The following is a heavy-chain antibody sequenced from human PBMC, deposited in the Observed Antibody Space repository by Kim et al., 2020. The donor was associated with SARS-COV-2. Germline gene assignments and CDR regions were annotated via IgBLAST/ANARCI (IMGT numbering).Heavy chain of an antibody. CDR1: GGSISSDY. CDR3: ARQFYGSGGSNRRFDP. V-gene: IGHV4-59*08. Sequence: SETLSLTCTVSGGSISSDYWTWIRQPPGKGLEWIGNIYYSGSTNYNPSLKSRVTISVDTSKNQFSLKLSSVTAADTAVYYCARQFYGSGGSNRRFDPWGQGTLVIVSS. D-gene: IGHD3-10*01. J-gene: IGHJ5*02. CDR2: IYYSGST.